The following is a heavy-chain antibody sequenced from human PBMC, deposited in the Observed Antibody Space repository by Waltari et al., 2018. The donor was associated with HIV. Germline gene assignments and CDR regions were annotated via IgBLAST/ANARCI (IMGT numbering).Heavy chain of an antibody. CDR3: ARVRSIMGRFLGFDY. V-gene: IGHV3-53*02. D-gene: IGHD3-3*02. CDR1: GLSVSSNY. Sequence: QLVETGGGLIQPGGSLRLSCAASGLSVSSNYMNWVRQAPGKGLEWVSVIYRSGDAYYADFVKGRFTISRDNSKNTLYLQMNSLRAEDTAVYYCARVRSIMGRFLGFDYWGQGTLVTVSS. CDR2: IYRSGDA. J-gene: IGHJ4*02.